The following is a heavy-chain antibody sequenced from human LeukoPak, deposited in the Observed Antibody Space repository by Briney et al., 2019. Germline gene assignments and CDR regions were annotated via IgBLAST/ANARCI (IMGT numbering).Heavy chain of an antibody. CDR1: GFIFSDYY. V-gene: IGHV3-11*01. CDR3: ARAPMYYDFWSGYLTHAFDI. CDR2: ISSSGSTI. J-gene: IGHJ3*02. Sequence: PGGSLRLSCAASGFIFSDYYMSWIRQAPGKGLEWVSYISSSGSTIYYADSVKGRFTISRDNAKNSLYLQMNSLRAEDTAVYYCARAPMYYDFWSGYLTHAFDIWGQGTMVTVSS. D-gene: IGHD3-3*01.